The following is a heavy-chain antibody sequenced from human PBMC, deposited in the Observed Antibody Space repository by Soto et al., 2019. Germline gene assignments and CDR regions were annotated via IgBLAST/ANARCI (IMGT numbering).Heavy chain of an antibody. CDR2: ISYDGSNK. CDR1: GFTFSSYG. Sequence: GGSLRLSCAASGFTFSSYGMHWVRQAPGKGLEWVAVISYDGSNKYYADSVKGRFTISRDKSKNTLYLQMNSLRAEDTAVYYCALERASYSNYYGRDVWGQGTTVNLS. D-gene: IGHD4-4*01. V-gene: IGHV3-30*03. CDR3: ALERASYSNYYGRDV. J-gene: IGHJ6*02.